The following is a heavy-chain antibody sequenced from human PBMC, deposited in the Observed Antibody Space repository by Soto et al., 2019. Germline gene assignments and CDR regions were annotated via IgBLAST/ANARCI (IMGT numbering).Heavy chain of an antibody. CDR1: GYSFAGYW. CDR3: ARLYCSSMSCSYYYGMDV. Sequence: PGESLKISCKGSGYSFAGYWITWVRQKPGKGLEWMGRIDPSDSQTYYSPSFRGHVTISATKSITTVFLQWSSLRASDTAMYYCARLYCSSMSCSYYYGMDVWGRGTTVTVS. V-gene: IGHV5-10-1*01. J-gene: IGHJ6*02. D-gene: IGHD2-2*01. CDR2: IDPSDSQT.